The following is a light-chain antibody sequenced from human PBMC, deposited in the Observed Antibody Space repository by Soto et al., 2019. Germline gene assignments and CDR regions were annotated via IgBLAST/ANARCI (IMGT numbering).Light chain of an antibody. V-gene: IGKV1-39*01. CDR1: QSISSY. J-gene: IGKJ5*01. CDR2: AAS. CDR3: QQSYSTPIT. Sequence: IQLTQSPSHMSASVCDSITLTCRASQSISSYLNWYQQKPGKAPKLLIYAASSLQSGVPSRFSGSGSGTDFTLTISSLQPEDFATYYCQQSYSTPITFGEGKRLEIK.